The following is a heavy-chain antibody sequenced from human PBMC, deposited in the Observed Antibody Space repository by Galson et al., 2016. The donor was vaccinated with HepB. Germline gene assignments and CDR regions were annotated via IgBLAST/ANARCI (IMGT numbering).Heavy chain of an antibody. V-gene: IGHV3-23*01. J-gene: IGHJ5*02. CDR1: GFAFSEPA. CDR2: ISGDGVNT. CDR3: AKGGDYDH. Sequence: SLRLSCAAPGFAFSEPAMSWVRQAPGKGLEWVSAISGDGVNTYYTDSVKGHFTISRDISKNTLYLQMNSLRAEDTAVYYCAKGGDYDHWGQGTLVTVSS. D-gene: IGHD7-27*01.